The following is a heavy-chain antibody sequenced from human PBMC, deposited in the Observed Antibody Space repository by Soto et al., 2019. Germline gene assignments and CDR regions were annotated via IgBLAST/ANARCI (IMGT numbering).Heavy chain of an antibody. CDR2: ISYDGSNK. CDR3: AREGSFPVWAFDI. V-gene: IGHV3-30-3*01. J-gene: IGHJ3*02. Sequence: QVQLGESGGGVVQSGRSLRLSCAAPGFTFSSYAMHWVHQAPGKGLEWVAVISYDGSNKYYADSVKGRFTIARDNSKNTLYLQMNSLRAEDTAVYYCAREGSFPVWAFDIWGQGTMVTVSS. CDR1: GFTFSSYA. D-gene: IGHD2-21*01.